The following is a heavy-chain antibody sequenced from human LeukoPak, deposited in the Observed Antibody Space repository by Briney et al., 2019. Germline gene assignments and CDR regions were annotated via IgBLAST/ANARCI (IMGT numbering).Heavy chain of an antibody. V-gene: IGHV3-7*01. J-gene: IGHJ4*02. CDR2: IKQDGSEK. D-gene: IGHD3-22*01. Sequence: GGSLRLSCAASGFTFSSHWMSWVRQAPGKGLEWVANIKQDGSEKYYVGSVKGRFTISRDNAKNSLYLQMNSLRAEDTAVYYCARVYYDSSGNYWGQGTLVTVSS. CDR1: GFTFSSHW. CDR3: ARVYYDSSGNY.